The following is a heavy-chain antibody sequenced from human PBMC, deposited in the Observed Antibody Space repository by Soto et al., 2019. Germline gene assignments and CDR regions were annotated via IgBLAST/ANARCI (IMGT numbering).Heavy chain of an antibody. Sequence: EVQLVESGGGLVQPGGSLRLSCAASGFTFSSYWMSWVRQAPGKGLEWVANIKQDGSEKYYVDSVKGRFTISRDNAKNPLYLQMNSLRAGDAAVYYCARARWTHMAWFDPLGQGTLVTVSS. V-gene: IGHV3-7*01. D-gene: IGHD2-15*01. J-gene: IGHJ5*02. CDR3: ARARWTHMAWFDP. CDR2: IKQDGSEK. CDR1: GFTFSSYW.